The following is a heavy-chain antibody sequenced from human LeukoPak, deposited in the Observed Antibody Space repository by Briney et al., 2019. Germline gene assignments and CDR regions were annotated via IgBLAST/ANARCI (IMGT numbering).Heavy chain of an antibody. D-gene: IGHD3-3*01. CDR2: TYYRSKWEN. Sequence: SQTLSLACAISGDNMFSTSIAWNWIRQSPSRGLEWLGRTYYRSKWENDYATSVKNRIIINPDTSKNQVSLQLNSLTPEDTALYFCVRGKFSAFDIWGQGTMVTVSS. CDR3: VRGKFSAFDI. CDR1: GDNMFSTSIA. J-gene: IGHJ3*02. V-gene: IGHV6-1*01.